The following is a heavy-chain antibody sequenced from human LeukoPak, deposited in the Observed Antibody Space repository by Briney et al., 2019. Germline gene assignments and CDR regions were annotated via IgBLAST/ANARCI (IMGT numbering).Heavy chain of an antibody. CDR2: INPSGGST. J-gene: IGHJ4*02. CDR1: GYTFTSYY. D-gene: IGHD3-10*01. Sequence: ASVKVSCKASGYTFTSYYMHWVRQAPGQGLEWMGIINPSGGSTSYAQKFQGRVTMTRDTSTSTVYMELSSPRSEDTAVYYCARDYWHGSGSYYPGFDYWGQGTLVTVSS. V-gene: IGHV1-46*01. CDR3: ARDYWHGSGSYYPGFDY.